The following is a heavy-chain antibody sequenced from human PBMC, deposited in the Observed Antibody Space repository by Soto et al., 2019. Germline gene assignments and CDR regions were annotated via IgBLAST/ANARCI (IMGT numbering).Heavy chain of an antibody. CDR2: IYWDDDK. V-gene: IGHV2-5*02. CDR3: VNSRGGRGSPFDY. J-gene: IGHJ4*02. CDR1: GFSLSASGVG. Sequence: QITLEESGPTLVKPTQTLMLTCTFSGFSLSASGVGVGWTRQPPGKTLVWLAVIYWDDDKRYSPSLRNRLTIPQHTSKLQVILTLANIDPVDSATYYRVNSRGGRGSPFDYWGQGTLVTVSS. D-gene: IGHD3-16*01.